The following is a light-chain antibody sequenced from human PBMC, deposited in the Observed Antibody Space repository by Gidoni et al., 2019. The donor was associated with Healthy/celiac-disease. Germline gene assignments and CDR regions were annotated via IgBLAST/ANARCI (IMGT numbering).Light chain of an antibody. J-gene: IGLJ2*01. CDR2: DVS. Sequence: QSALTQPASVSGSPGQSITISCTGTSSDVGGYNYVSWYQKHPGKAPNLMIYDVSNRPSGVSNRFSGSKSGNTASLTISGLQAEDEADYYCSSYTSSSTDVVFGGGTKLTVL. CDR3: SSYTSSSTDVV. CDR1: SSDVGGYNY. V-gene: IGLV2-14*03.